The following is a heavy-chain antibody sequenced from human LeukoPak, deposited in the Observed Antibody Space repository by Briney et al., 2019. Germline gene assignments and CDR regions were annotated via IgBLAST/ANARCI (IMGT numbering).Heavy chain of an antibody. J-gene: IGHJ4*02. D-gene: IGHD3/OR15-3a*01. CDR1: GFTFSSFS. Sequence: GGSLRVFCAASGFTFSSFSMHWVRQAPGKGLEWLTLISYHGIHTDYTDSVKGRFTVSRDNSNNTLFLQMNNLRADDTAIYFCARSPERLGQGHLDSWGQGTLVIVSS. CDR3: ARSPERLGQGHLDS. CDR2: ISYHGIHT. V-gene: IGHV3-30*04.